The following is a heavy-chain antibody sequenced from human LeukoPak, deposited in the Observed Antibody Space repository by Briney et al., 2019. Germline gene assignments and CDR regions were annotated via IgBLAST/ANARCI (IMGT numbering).Heavy chain of an antibody. D-gene: IGHD5-18*01. V-gene: IGHV5-51*01. J-gene: IGHJ4*02. CDR3: ARLRGYNYGVDY. Sequence: PGESLKISCKSSGYSFTSYWIAWVRQMPGKGLEWMGIIYPSDSDTRYSPSFQGQVTISADKSISTAYLQWTSLRASDTAMYYCARLRGYNYGVDYWGQGTLVTVSS. CDR2: IYPSDSDT. CDR1: GYSFTSYW.